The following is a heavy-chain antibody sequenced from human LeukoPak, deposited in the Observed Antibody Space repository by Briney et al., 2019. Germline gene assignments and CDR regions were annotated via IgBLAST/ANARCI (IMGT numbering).Heavy chain of an antibody. J-gene: IGHJ3*02. Sequence: PGGSLRLSYAASGFTFNSYAMSWVRQAPGKGLEWVSAISGSGGSTYYADSVKGRFAISRDNSKNTLYLQMNSLRAEDTAVYYCAKYRIQLWLQDAFDIWGQGTMVTVSS. CDR1: GFTFNSYA. V-gene: IGHV3-23*01. CDR2: ISGSGGST. CDR3: AKYRIQLWLQDAFDI. D-gene: IGHD5-18*01.